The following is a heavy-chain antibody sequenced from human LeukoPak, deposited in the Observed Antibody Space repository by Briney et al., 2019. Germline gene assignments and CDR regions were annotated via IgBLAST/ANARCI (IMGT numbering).Heavy chain of an antibody. Sequence: GGSLRLSCAASGFPFSSYWMSWVRQAPGKGLEWVANLKQDGSEKYYVDSVKGRFTISRDNAKNSLYLQMNSLRAEDTAVYYCARDHRYSSSWPDAFDIWGQGTMVTVSS. CDR2: LKQDGSEK. V-gene: IGHV3-7*01. CDR3: ARDHRYSSSWPDAFDI. D-gene: IGHD6-13*01. CDR1: GFPFSSYW. J-gene: IGHJ3*02.